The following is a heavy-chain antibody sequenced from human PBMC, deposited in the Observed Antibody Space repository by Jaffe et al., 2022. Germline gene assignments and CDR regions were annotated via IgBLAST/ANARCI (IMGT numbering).Heavy chain of an antibody. D-gene: IGHD3-9*01. Sequence: QVQLVQSGAEVKKPGSSVKVSCKASGGTFSSYAISWVRQAPGQGLEWMGGIIPIFGTANYAQKFQGRVTITADESTSTAYMELSSLRSEDTAVYYCARAPPDYDILTGYGWFDPWGQGTLVTVSS. CDR1: GGTFSSYA. V-gene: IGHV1-69*01. CDR2: IIPIFGTA. J-gene: IGHJ5*02. CDR3: ARAPPDYDILTGYGWFDP.